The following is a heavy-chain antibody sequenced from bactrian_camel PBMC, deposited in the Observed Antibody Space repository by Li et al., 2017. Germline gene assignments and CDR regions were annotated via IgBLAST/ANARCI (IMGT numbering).Heavy chain of an antibody. D-gene: IGHD6*01. CDR1: KLTYSSAC. J-gene: IGHJ6*01. CDR2: IDDDGHV. V-gene: IGHV3S26*01. Sequence: VQLVESGGGSVQTGGSLALSCVAAKLTYSSACMGWYRQGPGKELEGVADIDDDGHVRYGESMKGRFTISQDNTKNILSLEMRNLKLDDTAVYYCAAIWEYDGNCVPAGQRVSRNFGYWGQGTQVTVS. CDR3: AAIWEYDGNCVPAGQRVSRNFGY.